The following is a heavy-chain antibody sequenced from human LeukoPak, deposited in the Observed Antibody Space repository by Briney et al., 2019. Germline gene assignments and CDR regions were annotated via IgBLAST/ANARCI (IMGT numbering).Heavy chain of an antibody. Sequence: GTSLRLSCAASGFTFNSYVLHWVRQAPGKGLEWVAITRFYGCNKYYADSVKGRFTISRDNSKNTLYLQMNSLRAEDTAVYYCVRAYDSFMPYFDYWGQGTLVTVSS. CDR3: VRAYDSFMPYFDY. CDR1: GFTFNSYV. D-gene: IGHD3-22*01. CDR2: TRFYGCNK. V-gene: IGHV3-33*01. J-gene: IGHJ4*02.